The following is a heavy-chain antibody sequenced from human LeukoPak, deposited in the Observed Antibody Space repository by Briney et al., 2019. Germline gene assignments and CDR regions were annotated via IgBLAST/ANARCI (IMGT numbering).Heavy chain of an antibody. CDR1: GFTFNNYA. D-gene: IGHD6-19*01. Sequence: GGSLRLSCAASGFTFNNYAMSWVRQAPGEGLEWVSAISGSGGNTYYADSVKGRFTISRDNSNNTLYLQMNSLRAEDTAVYYCAKDRKQWLVVGGAFDIWGQGTMVTVSS. CDR2: ISGSGGNT. V-gene: IGHV3-23*01. CDR3: AKDRKQWLVVGGAFDI. J-gene: IGHJ3*02.